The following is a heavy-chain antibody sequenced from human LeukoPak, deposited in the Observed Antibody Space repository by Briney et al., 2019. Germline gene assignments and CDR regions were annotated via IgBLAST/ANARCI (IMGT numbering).Heavy chain of an antibody. CDR2: IYRSGTT. D-gene: IGHD1-26*01. Sequence: SETLSLTCTVSAYSISDGWVWGMIRQPPGKGLEWIGSIYRSGTTYYNPSLKSRVTMSADTSNNQFSLKLTSVTAADTAMYYCSRLSHVAGAPKVSWFDPWGQGTLVTVS. V-gene: IGHV4-38-2*02. CDR1: AYSISDGWV. CDR3: SRLSHVAGAPKVSWFDP. J-gene: IGHJ5*02.